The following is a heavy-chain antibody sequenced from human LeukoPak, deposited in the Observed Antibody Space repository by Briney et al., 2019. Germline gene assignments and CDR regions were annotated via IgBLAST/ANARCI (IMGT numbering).Heavy chain of an antibody. CDR3: ATEVDNMIVLSPYFTY. J-gene: IGHJ4*02. D-gene: IGHD3-22*01. CDR1: GYSFTDYY. CDR2: IDPEDGKT. V-gene: IGHV1-69-2*01. Sequence: GATVKISCKASGYSFTDYYIHWVRQAPGKGLEWMGRIDPEDGKTMYTEKLQGRLTMTADTSTHTAYMELSSLRSEDTAVYYCATEVDNMIVLSPYFTYWGQGTLVTVSS.